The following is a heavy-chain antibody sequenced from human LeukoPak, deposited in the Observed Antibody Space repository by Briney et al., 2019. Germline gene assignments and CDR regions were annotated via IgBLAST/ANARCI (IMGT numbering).Heavy chain of an antibody. CDR2: ISGSGGST. CDR1: GFTFSSYA. D-gene: IGHD6-19*01. Sequence: PGGSLRLSCAASGFTFSSYAMSWVRQAPGKGLEWVSAISGSGGSTYYADSVKGRFTISRDNSKNTLYLQMNSLRAEDTAVYYCAKDLPHSSGWYEGYYLDYWGQGTLVTVSS. CDR3: AKDLPHSSGWYEGYYLDY. J-gene: IGHJ4*02. V-gene: IGHV3-23*01.